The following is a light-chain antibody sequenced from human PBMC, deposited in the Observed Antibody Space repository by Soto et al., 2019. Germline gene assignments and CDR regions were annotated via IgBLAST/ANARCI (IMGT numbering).Light chain of an antibody. V-gene: IGKV1-5*03. J-gene: IGKJ1*01. CDR3: QQSYSTLWT. CDR2: KAS. CDR1: QTISSW. Sequence: DIKMTQSPSTVSGSVGDSVTITCRASQTISSWVAWYQQKPGKAPKLLIYKASTLKSGVPSRFSGSGSGTDFTLTISSLQPEDFATYYCQQSYSTLWTFGQGTKVDIK.